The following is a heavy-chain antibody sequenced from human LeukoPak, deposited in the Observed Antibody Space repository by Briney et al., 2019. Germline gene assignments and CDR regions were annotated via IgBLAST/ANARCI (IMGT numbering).Heavy chain of an antibody. CDR2: ISASNGNI. V-gene: IGHV1-18*01. CDR3: ARDVGGTPVAGTSYYYYYGMDV. J-gene: IGHJ6*02. CDR1: GYTFTNYG. D-gene: IGHD6-19*01. Sequence: GASVKVSCKTSGYTFTNYGITWVRQAPGQGLEWMGWISASNGNINYAQNFQGRVTMTTDTSTSTAYMELRSLRSDDTAVYYCARDVGGTPVAGTSYYYYYGMDVWGQGTTVTVSS.